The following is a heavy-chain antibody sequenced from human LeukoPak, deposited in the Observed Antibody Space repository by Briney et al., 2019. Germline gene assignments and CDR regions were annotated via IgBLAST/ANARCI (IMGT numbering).Heavy chain of an antibody. CDR3: GSETVVAGTGYFDH. CDR2: IYHSGST. V-gene: IGHV4-39*06. Sequence: KPSETLSLTCTVSGGSISSSSYYWGWIRQPPGKGLEWIGSIYHSGSTYYNPSLKSRVTISVDTSKNQFTLKLSSVTAADTAVYYCGSETVVAGTGYFDHWGQGTLVTVSS. D-gene: IGHD6-19*01. J-gene: IGHJ4*02. CDR1: GGSISSSSYY.